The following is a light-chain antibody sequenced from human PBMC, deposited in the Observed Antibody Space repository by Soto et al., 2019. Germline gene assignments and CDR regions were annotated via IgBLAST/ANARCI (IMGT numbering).Light chain of an antibody. Sequence: EIVLTQSPDTLSLSPGERATISCRASQSISSYLAWYQQKPGQAPRLLIYDASERATGIPARFSGGGSETDFTLTISSLEPEDFGVYYCQQRANWPITFGQGTRVEIK. CDR1: QSISSY. CDR2: DAS. V-gene: IGKV3-11*01. CDR3: QQRANWPIT. J-gene: IGKJ5*01.